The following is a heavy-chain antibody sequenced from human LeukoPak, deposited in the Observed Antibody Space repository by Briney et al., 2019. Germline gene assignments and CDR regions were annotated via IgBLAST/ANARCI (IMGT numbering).Heavy chain of an antibody. CDR1: GGSISSYY. CDR2: IYYSGST. V-gene: IGHV4-59*01. J-gene: IGHJ6*03. Sequence: SETMSLTCTVSGGSISSYYWSWIRQPPGKGLEWIGYIYYSGSTNYNPSLKSRVTISVDTSKNQFSLKLSSVTAADTAVYYCARGEAQTYYYYYYYMDVWGKGTTVTVSS. CDR3: ARGEAQTYYYYYYYMDV.